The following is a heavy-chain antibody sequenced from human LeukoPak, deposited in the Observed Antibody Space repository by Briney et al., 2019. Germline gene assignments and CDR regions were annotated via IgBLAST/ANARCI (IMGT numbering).Heavy chain of an antibody. CDR3: ARKTGAYYDSSGSPYDY. D-gene: IGHD3-22*01. V-gene: IGHV4-4*09. CDR1: GGSISSYY. CDR2: IYTSGST. Sequence: SETLSITCTVSGGSISSYYWSWIRQPPGKGLEWIGYIYTSGSTNYNPSLKSRVTISVDTSKNQFSLKLSSVTAADTAVYYCARKTGAYYDSSGSPYDYWGQGTLVTVSS. J-gene: IGHJ4*02.